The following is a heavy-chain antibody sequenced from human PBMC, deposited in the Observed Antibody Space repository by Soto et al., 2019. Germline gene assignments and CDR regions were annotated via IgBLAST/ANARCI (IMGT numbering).Heavy chain of an antibody. CDR3: ARHAPGGSRKLGRDIVVVVAAFDY. Sequence: SETLSLTCTVSGGSISSYYWSWIRQPPGKGLEWIGYIYYSGSTNYNPSLKSRVTISVDTSKNQFSLKLSSVTAADTAVYYCARHAPGGSRKLGRDIVVVVAAFDYWGQGTLVTVSS. CDR2: IYYSGST. V-gene: IGHV4-59*08. J-gene: IGHJ4*02. CDR1: GGSISSYY. D-gene: IGHD2-15*01.